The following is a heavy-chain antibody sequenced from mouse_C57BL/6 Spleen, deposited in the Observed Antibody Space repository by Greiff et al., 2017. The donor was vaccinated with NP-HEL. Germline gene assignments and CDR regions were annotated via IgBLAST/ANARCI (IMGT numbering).Heavy chain of an antibody. CDR2: INPSSGYT. V-gene: IGHV1-4*01. CDR3: ARDGYDNDFDY. J-gene: IGHJ2*01. Sequence: VQLQQSGAELARPGASVKMSCKASGYTFTSYTMYWVKQRPGQGLEWIGYINPSSGYTKYNQKFKDKATLTADKSSSTAYMQLSSLTSEDSAVYYCARDGYDNDFDYWGQGTTLTVSS. D-gene: IGHD2-2*01. CDR1: GYTFTSYT.